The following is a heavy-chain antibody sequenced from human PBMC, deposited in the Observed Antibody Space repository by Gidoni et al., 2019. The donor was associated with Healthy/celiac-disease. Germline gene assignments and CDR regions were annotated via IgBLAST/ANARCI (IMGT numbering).Heavy chain of an antibody. D-gene: IGHD2-15*01. Sequence: EVQLLESGGGLVQPGGSLRLSCAASGLTFRSYAMSWVRQAPGKGLDWVAGISAGGGSTYYADSVEGRFTIARDNSKNTLYLQMNSLRAEDTAVYYCAHRLRYCSGGSCYSPAFWGQGTLVTVSS. J-gene: IGHJ4*02. CDR1: GLTFRSYA. CDR3: AHRLRYCSGGSCYSPAF. CDR2: ISAGGGST. V-gene: IGHV3-23*01.